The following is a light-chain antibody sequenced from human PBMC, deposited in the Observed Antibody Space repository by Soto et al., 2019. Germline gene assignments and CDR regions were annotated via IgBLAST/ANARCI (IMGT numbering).Light chain of an antibody. CDR3: SAFTSRSTLV. CDR2: DVS. V-gene: IGLV2-14*01. CDR1: SSDVGGYNY. Sequence: QSALTQPASVSGSPGQSITISCTGTSSDVGGYNYVSWYQQHPGKAPKLMIYDVSNRPSGVSNRISGSKSGNTASLTISGLQAEDEADYYCSAFTSRSTLVFGGGTKLTVL. J-gene: IGLJ2*01.